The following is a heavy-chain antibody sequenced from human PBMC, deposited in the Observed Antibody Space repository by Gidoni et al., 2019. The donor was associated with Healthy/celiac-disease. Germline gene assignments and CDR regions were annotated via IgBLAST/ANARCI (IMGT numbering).Heavy chain of an antibody. J-gene: IGHJ3*02. CDR2: IRSKAYGGTT. CDR3: TSALPTTVTTRQFDI. CDR1: GFTFVDYA. V-gene: IGHV3-49*03. D-gene: IGHD4-17*01. Sequence: EVQLVESGGGLVQPGRSLRLSCTASGFTFVDYAMSWFRQAPGKGLEWVGFIRSKAYGGTTEYAASVKGRFTISRDDSKSIAYLQMNSLKTEDTAVYYCTSALPTTVTTRQFDIWGQGTMVTVSS.